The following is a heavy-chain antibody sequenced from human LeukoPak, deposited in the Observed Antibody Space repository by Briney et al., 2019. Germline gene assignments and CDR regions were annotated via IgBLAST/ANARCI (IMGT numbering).Heavy chain of an antibody. CDR1: GGSMSSSSYY. Sequence: SETLCLTCTVSGGSMSSSSYYWDWIRQPPGKGLEWIMSIYHSGSTYYNPSLKSRVTISVDTSKNQFSLKLRSVTAADTAVYYCARRADYCSGGSCYYGMDVWGQGTTVTVSS. CDR3: ARRADYCSGGSCYYGMDV. D-gene: IGHD2-15*01. CDR2: IYHSGST. J-gene: IGHJ6*02. V-gene: IGHV4-39*01.